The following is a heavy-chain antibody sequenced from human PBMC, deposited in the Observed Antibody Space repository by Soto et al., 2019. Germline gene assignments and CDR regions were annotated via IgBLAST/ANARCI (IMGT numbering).Heavy chain of an antibody. J-gene: IGHJ6*02. CDR2: IYSNGNT. V-gene: IGHV4-31*03. CDR3: ARGKPFPAMDV. CDR1: GGSVSSVGYY. Sequence: QVQLQESGPGLVRPSQTLSLTCIVSGGSVSSVGYYCSWVRQHPGTGLEWIGYIYSNGNTYYDPSLKSRITISVDTSKNQFSLNLNSVTAADTAVYWCARGKPFPAMDVWGQGTTVTVSS.